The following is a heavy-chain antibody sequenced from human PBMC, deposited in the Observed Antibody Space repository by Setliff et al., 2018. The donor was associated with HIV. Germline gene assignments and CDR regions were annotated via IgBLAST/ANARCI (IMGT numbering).Heavy chain of an antibody. CDR2: IYWDDDV. V-gene: IGHV2-5*02. CDR1: GFSLSTNEVG. D-gene: IGHD4-4*01. CDR3: AHRRRTTLSSGHNYTSRYWYFDL. Sequence: SGPTLVNPTQTLTLTCSFSGFSLSTNEVGVGWIRQPPGKALEWLALIYWDDDVRYSPSLESRLTITKDTSTNQVVLTMTNIYPADTATYYCAHRRRTTLSSGHNYTSRYWYFDLWGRGTLVTVSS. J-gene: IGHJ2*01.